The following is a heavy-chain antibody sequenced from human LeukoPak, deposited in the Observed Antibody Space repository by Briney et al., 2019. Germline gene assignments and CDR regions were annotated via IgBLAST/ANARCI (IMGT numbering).Heavy chain of an antibody. CDR2: IRGGGGDT. CDR1: GFTFSTYS. CDR3: AKISWDGRGSFY. V-gene: IGHV3-23*01. J-gene: IGHJ4*02. D-gene: IGHD3-10*01. Sequence: PGGSLRLSCAASGFTFSTYSMSWVRQAPGKGLEWVSAIRGGGGDTYYADSVKGRFIISRDNSKATLSLQMNSLRAEDTAVYYCAKISWDGRGSFYWGQGTLVTVSS.